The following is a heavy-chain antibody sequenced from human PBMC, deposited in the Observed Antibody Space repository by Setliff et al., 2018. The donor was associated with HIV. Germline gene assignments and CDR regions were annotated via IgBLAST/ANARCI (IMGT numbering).Heavy chain of an antibody. D-gene: IGHD3-10*01. CDR1: GGTFSSSA. J-gene: IGHJ6*02. CDR3: ARLVWFGEGGGV. Sequence: RASVKVSCKASGGTFSSSALSWVRQARGQGPEWLGGIIPVFGMTDYAQNFQGRLTITADTSTSTAYMDLRSLRSEDTAVYYCARLVWFGEGGGVWGQGTTVTVSS. V-gene: IGHV1-69*10. CDR2: IIPVFGMT.